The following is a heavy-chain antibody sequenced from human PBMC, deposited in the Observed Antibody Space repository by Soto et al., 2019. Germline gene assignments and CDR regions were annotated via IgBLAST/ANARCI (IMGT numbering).Heavy chain of an antibody. CDR2: ISYDGSNK. D-gene: IGHD3-22*01. Sequence: GSLRLSCEASGLTFSSYGMHWVRQAPGKGLEWVAVISYDGSNKYYADSVKGRFTISRDNSKNTLYLQMNSLRAEDTAVYYCAKDYYDSSGYLFDYWGQGTLVTVSS. CDR1: GLTFSSYG. CDR3: AKDYYDSSGYLFDY. J-gene: IGHJ4*02. V-gene: IGHV3-30*18.